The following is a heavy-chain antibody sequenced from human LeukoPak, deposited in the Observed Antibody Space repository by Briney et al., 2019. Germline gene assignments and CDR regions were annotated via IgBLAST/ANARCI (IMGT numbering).Heavy chain of an antibody. CDR1: GFTFSNAW. J-gene: IGHJ4*02. CDR2: IKSKTDGGTT. CDR3: TTDFAVVAANAILPFDY. V-gene: IGHV3-15*01. D-gene: IGHD2-15*01. Sequence: AGGSLRLSCAASGFTFSNAWMSWVRQAPGKGLEWVGRIKSKTDGGTTDYAAPVKGRFTISRDDSKNTLYLQVNSLKTEDTAVYYCTTDFAVVAANAILPFDYWGQGTLVTVSS.